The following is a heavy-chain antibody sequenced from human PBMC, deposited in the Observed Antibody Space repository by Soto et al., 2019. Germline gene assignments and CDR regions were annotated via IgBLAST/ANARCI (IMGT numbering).Heavy chain of an antibody. D-gene: IGHD3-3*01. CDR3: ASCLEWLPYFDY. CDR1: GGSISSHY. V-gene: IGHV4-59*08. CDR2: IYYSGST. J-gene: IGHJ4*02. Sequence: SETLSLTCTVSGGSISSHYWSWIRQPPGQGLEWIGCIYYSGSTYYNPSLKSRVTISVDTSKNQFSLKLSSVTAADTAVYYCASCLEWLPYFDYWGQGTLVTVSS.